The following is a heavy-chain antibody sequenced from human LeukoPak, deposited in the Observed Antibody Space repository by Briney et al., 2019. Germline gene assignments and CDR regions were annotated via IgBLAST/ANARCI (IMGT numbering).Heavy chain of an antibody. V-gene: IGHV1-8*01. Sequence: ASVKVSCKASGYTFTSYGINWVRQATGQGLEWMGWMNPNSGNTGYAQKFQGRVTMTRNTSISTAYMELSSLRSEDTAVYYCARDGRVSGWYNWFDPWGQGTLVTVSS. CDR3: ARDGRVSGWYNWFDP. D-gene: IGHD6-19*01. J-gene: IGHJ5*02. CDR2: MNPNSGNT. CDR1: GYTFTSYG.